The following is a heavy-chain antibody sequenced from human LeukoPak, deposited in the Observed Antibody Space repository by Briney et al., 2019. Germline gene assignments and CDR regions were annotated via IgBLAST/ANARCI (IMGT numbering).Heavy chain of an antibody. D-gene: IGHD2-2*02. CDR3: ARDFCSSTSCHTREGDY. Sequence: GGSLRLSCAASGFTFSNYGMHWVRQTPGKGLEWVAFIRYDGSDDYYADSVKGRFTISRDNSKNTLYLQMNSLRAEDTAVYYCARDFCSSTSCHTREGDYWGQGTLVTVSS. CDR1: GFTFSNYG. J-gene: IGHJ4*02. CDR2: IRYDGSDD. V-gene: IGHV3-30*02.